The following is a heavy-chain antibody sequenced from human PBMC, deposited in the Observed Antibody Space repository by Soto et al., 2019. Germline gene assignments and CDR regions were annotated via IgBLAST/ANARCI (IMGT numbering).Heavy chain of an antibody. V-gene: IGHV3-30*18. CDR2: ISYYGTNE. CDR3: AKEDTSGRYSLDY. D-gene: IGHD1-26*01. J-gene: IGHJ4*02. Sequence: GGTLRLSCEASGFTFSGYGMHWVRQAPGKGLEWVAVISYYGTNEYYEDSVKGRFTISRDNSKNTLYLQMNSLRIEDTAVYFCAKEDTSGRYSLDYWGQGSQFTVSS. CDR1: GFTFSGYG.